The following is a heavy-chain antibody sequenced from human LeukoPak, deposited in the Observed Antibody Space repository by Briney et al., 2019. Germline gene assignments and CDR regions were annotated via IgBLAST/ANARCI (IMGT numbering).Heavy chain of an antibody. CDR3: AKDMGNDYDILTGYYYYYGMDV. J-gene: IGHJ6*02. CDR2: IRYDGSNK. V-gene: IGHV3-30*02. Sequence: GGSLRLSCAASGFTFSSYGMHWVRQAPGKGLEWVAFIRYDGSNKYYADSVKGRFTISRDNSKNTLYLQVNSLRAEDTAVYYCAKDMGNDYDILTGYYYYYGMDVWGQGTTVTVSS. D-gene: IGHD3-9*01. CDR1: GFTFSSYG.